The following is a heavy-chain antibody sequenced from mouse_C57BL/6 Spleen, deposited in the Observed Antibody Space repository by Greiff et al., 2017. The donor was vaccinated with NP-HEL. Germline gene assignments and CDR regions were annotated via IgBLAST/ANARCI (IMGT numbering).Heavy chain of an antibody. Sequence: VQLQQSGTVLARPGASVKMSCKTSGYTFTSYWMHWVKQRPGQGLEWIGAIYPGNSDTSYNQKFKGKAKLTAVTSASTGYMELSSLTNEDSAVYYCTRGYYYGSSHYWYFDVWGTGTTVTVSS. J-gene: IGHJ1*03. V-gene: IGHV1-5*01. CDR3: TRGYYYGSSHYWYFDV. D-gene: IGHD1-1*01. CDR1: GYTFTSYW. CDR2: IYPGNSDT.